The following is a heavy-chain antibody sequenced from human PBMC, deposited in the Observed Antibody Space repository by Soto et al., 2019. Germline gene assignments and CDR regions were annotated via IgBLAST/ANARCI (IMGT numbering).Heavy chain of an antibody. CDR3: ATRSPAFDY. CDR2: ISTDKGHT. CDR1: GYTFTSFG. Sequence: ASVKVSCKTSGYTFTSFGISWVRQAPGQGLEWMGWISTDKGHTNYAQKFQGRVTMTTDTSTSTGYMELRSLRYDDTAVYYCATRSPAFDYWGQGTLVTVSS. V-gene: IGHV1-18*01. J-gene: IGHJ4*02.